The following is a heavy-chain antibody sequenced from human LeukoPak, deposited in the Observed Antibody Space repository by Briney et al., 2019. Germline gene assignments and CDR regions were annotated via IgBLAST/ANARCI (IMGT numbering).Heavy chain of an antibody. J-gene: IGHJ4*02. CDR3: VTVTGYGDYSDY. D-gene: IGHD4-17*01. Sequence: GGSLRLSCAASGFTFSSYAMSWVRQAPGKGLEWVSAISGSGGSTYYADSVKGRFTISRDNSKNTLYLQMNSLRAEDTAVYYCVTVTGYGDYSDYWGQGTLVTVSS. V-gene: IGHV3-23*01. CDR1: GFTFSSYA. CDR2: ISGSGGST.